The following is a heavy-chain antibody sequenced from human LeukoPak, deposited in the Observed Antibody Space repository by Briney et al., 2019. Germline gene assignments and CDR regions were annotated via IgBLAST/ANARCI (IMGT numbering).Heavy chain of an antibody. J-gene: IGHJ3*02. V-gene: IGHV3-53*01. CDR1: GFTVSSNY. CDR2: TYTGGST. CDR3: ARVDVVTVGKNAFDI. D-gene: IGHD4-23*01. Sequence: GGSLRLSCAASGFTVSSNYMSWVRQAPGKGLEWVSVTYTGGSTNYADSVKGRFSISRDNSKNTLYLQMNSLRAEDTAVYYCARVDVVTVGKNAFDIWGQGAMVTVSS.